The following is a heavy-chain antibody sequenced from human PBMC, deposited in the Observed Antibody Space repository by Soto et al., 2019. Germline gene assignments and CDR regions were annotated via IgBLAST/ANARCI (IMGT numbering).Heavy chain of an antibody. CDR3: ARAPSFGAPNYFDY. Sequence: PGGSLRLSCAASGFTFSSYGMHWVRQAPGKGLEWVAVIWYDGSNKYYADSVKGRFTISRDNSKNTLYLQMNSLRAEDTAVYYCARAPSFGAPNYFDYWGQGTLVTVSS. V-gene: IGHV3-33*01. J-gene: IGHJ4*02. D-gene: IGHD3-10*01. CDR1: GFTFSSYG. CDR2: IWYDGSNK.